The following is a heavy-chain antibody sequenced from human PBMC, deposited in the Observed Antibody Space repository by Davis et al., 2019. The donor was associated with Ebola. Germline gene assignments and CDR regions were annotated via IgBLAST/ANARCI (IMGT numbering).Heavy chain of an antibody. CDR1: GYTFTSYY. Sequence: AASVQVSCNASGYTFTSYYMHWVRQAPGQGLEWMGIINPSGGSTSYAQKFQGRVTMTRDTSTSTVYMELSSLRSEDTAVYYCAREEIVVVVAATYYYYGMDVWGQGTTVTVSS. CDR3: AREEIVVVVAATYYYYGMDV. V-gene: IGHV1-46*03. CDR2: INPSGGST. J-gene: IGHJ6*02. D-gene: IGHD2-15*01.